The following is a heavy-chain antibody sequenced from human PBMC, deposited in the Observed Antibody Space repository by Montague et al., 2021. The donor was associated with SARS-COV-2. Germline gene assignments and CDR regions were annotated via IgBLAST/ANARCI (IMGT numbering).Heavy chain of an antibody. J-gene: IGHJ4*02. Sequence: SLRLSCAASGFTVNKNYMSWVRQAPGKELEWVSAIYSGGTTYYGDSVKGRFTISRDNSKNTLYLQMNSLRAEDTAVYYCARAETYDSTGPLFYWGQGTLVTVSS. CDR3: ARAETYDSTGPLFY. CDR2: IYSGGTT. V-gene: IGHV3-53*01. D-gene: IGHD3-22*01. CDR1: GFTVNKNY.